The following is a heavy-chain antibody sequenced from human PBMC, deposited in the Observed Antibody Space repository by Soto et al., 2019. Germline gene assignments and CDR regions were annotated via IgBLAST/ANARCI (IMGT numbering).Heavy chain of an antibody. V-gene: IGHV3-21*01. D-gene: IGHD5-18*01. CDR1: GFTFSSYS. CDR3: ARDRGYSYGSTSYYYYGMDV. CDR2: ISSSSSYI. J-gene: IGHJ6*02. Sequence: PGGSLRLSCAASGFTFSSYSMNWVRQAPGKGLEWVSSISSSSSYIYYADSVKGRFTISRDNAKNSLYLQMNSLRAEDTAVYYCARDRGYSYGSTSYYYYGMDVWGQGTTVTVSS.